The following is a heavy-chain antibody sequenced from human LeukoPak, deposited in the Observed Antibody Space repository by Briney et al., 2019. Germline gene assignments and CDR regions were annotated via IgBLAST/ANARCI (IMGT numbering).Heavy chain of an antibody. J-gene: IGHJ6*03. CDR1: GFTFSDYY. CDR2: ISSSGSTI. CDR3: AREGSSRYYYYYMDV. Sequence: GGSLILSCAASGFTFSDYYMSWIRQAPGKGLEWVSYISSSGSTIYYADSVKGRFTISRDNAKNSLYLQMNSLRAEDTAVYYCAREGSSRYYYYYMDVWGKGTTVTVSS. V-gene: IGHV3-11*01. D-gene: IGHD6-13*01.